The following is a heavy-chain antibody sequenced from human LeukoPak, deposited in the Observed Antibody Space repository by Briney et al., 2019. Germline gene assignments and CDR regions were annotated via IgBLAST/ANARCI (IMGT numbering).Heavy chain of an antibody. Sequence: GGALRLSCAASGFTFDGYGMSWVRQAPGKGLEWVSGINWNGGSTGYADSVKGRFTISRDNAKNSLYLQMNSLRAEDTALYYCARARPAYDSSGYTSDFDYWGQGTLVTVSS. CDR1: GFTFDGYG. CDR2: INWNGGST. CDR3: ARARPAYDSSGYTSDFDY. D-gene: IGHD3-22*01. V-gene: IGHV3-20*04. J-gene: IGHJ4*02.